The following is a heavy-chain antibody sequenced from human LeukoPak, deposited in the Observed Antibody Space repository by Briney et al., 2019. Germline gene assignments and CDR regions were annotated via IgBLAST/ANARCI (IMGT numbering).Heavy chain of an antibody. CDR2: ISSSGSTI. CDR3: ARGSDIVVVVAAISGYYFDY. D-gene: IGHD2-15*01. J-gene: IGHJ4*02. CDR1: GFTFSSYE. Sequence: GGSLRLSCAASGFTFSSYEMNWVRQAPGKGLEWVSYISSSGSTIYYADSVKGRFTISRDNAKNSLYLQMNSLRAEDTAVYYCARGSDIVVVVAAISGYYFDYWGQGTLVTVSS. V-gene: IGHV3-48*03.